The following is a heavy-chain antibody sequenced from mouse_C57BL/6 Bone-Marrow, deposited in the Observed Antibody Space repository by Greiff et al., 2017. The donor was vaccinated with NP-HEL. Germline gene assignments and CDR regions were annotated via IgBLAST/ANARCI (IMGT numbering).Heavy chain of an antibody. J-gene: IGHJ4*01. CDR3: ARERGNAMDY. Sequence: EVKLVESEGGLVQPGSSMKLSCTASGFTFSDYYMAWVRQVPEKGLEWVANINYDGSSTYYLDSLKSRFIISRDNAKNILYLQMSSLKSEDTATYYCARERGNAMDYWGQGTSVTVSS. V-gene: IGHV5-16*01. CDR1: GFTFSDYY. CDR2: INYDGSST.